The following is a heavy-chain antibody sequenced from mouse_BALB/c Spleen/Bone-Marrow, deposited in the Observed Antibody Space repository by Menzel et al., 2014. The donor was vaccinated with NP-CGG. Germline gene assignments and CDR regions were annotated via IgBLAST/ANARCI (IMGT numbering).Heavy chain of an antibody. D-gene: IGHD2-4*01. V-gene: IGHV5-9-3*01. CDR2: ISSSGSYT. CDR1: GFTFSTYA. Sequence: EVQRVESGGGLAKPGGSLQLSCAASGFTFSTYAMSWVRQTPEKRLEWVATISSSGSYTYYPDSVKGRFTISRDSAKNTLYLQMSSLRSEDTAMFYCSRLRMITTYFDVWGAGTTVTVSS. CDR3: SRLRMITTYFDV. J-gene: IGHJ1*01.